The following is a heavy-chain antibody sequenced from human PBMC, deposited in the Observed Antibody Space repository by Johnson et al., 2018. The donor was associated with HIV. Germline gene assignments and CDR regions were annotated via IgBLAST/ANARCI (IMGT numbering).Heavy chain of an antibody. CDR3: AKDTRSSSWYWDAFDI. D-gene: IGHD6-13*01. CDR1: GFTFSSYA. CDR2: ISGSGGRT. Sequence: VQLVESGGGVVQPGRSLRLSCAASGFTFSSYAMSWVRQAPGKGLAWVSGISGSGGRTDYADSVKGRFTISRDNSKNTLYLQMNSLRAEDTAVYYCAKDTRSSSWYWDAFDIWGQGTMVTVSS. J-gene: IGHJ3*02. V-gene: IGHV3-23*04.